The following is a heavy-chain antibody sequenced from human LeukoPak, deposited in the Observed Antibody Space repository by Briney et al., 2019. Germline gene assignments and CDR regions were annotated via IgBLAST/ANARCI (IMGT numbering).Heavy chain of an antibody. Sequence: QSGGSLRLSCAASGFTFSSYAMHWVRQAPGKGLEWVALISYDGSNKYYADSVKGRFTISRDNAKNSLYLQMNSLRAEDTAVYYCAELGITMIGGVWSKGTTVTISS. CDR1: GFTFSSYA. CDR2: ISYDGSNK. J-gene: IGHJ6*04. V-gene: IGHV3-30*04. D-gene: IGHD3-10*02. CDR3: AELGITMIGGV.